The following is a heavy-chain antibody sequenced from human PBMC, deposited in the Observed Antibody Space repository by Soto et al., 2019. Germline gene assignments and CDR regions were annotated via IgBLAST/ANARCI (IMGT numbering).Heavy chain of an antibody. CDR2: ISYDGSNK. J-gene: IGHJ6*02. D-gene: IGHD3-3*01. CDR1: GFTFSSYA. Sequence: HPGGSLRLSCAASGFTFSSYAMHWVRQAPGKGLEWVAVISYDGSNKYYADSVKGRFTISRDNSKNTLYLQMNSLRAEDTAVYYCAREDEGGFWSGYYTGGYYGMDVWGQGTTVTVSS. CDR3: AREDEGGFWSGYYTGGYYGMDV. V-gene: IGHV3-30-3*01.